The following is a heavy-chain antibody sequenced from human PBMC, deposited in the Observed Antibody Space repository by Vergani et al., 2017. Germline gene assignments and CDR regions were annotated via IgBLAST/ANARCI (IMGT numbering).Heavy chain of an antibody. V-gene: IGHV3-49*03. CDR2: IRSKAYGGTT. J-gene: IGHJ4*02. CDR3: TKGSRGYTGYFFDY. Sequence: EVQLVESGGGLVQPGRSLRLSCTASGFTFGDYAMSWFRQAPGKGLEWVGFIRSKAYGGTTEYAASVKGRFTISRDDSKNTLHLQMNSLRADDTAVYYCTKGSRGYTGYFFDYWGQGTLATVSS. D-gene: IGHD5-12*01. CDR1: GFTFGDYA.